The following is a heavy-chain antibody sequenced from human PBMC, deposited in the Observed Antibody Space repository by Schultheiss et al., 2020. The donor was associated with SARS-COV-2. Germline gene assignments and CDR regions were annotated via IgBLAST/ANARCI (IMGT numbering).Heavy chain of an antibody. D-gene: IGHD2-2*01. CDR2: IYYSGST. CDR1: GGSISSGGYY. CDR3: ASLSTSWNWFDP. Sequence: SETLSLTCTVSGGSISSGGYYWSWIRQHPGKGLEWIGYIYYSGSTYYNPSLKSRVTISVDTSKNQFSLKLSSVTAADTAVYYCASLSTSWNWFDPWGQGTLVTVSS. V-gene: IGHV4-31*03. J-gene: IGHJ5*02.